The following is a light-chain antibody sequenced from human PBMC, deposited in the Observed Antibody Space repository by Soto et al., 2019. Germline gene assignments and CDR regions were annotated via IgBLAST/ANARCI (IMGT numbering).Light chain of an antibody. V-gene: IGLV2-8*01. J-gene: IGLJ2*01. Sequence: QSALTQPPSASGSPGQSVTISCTGTSSDVGGYNYVSWYQQQPGKAPKLMIYEVSKRPSGVPDRLSGSKSGNTAALTVSGLQAEGEADYYCRSYAGSNTVVFGGGTKLTVL. CDR1: SSDVGGYNY. CDR2: EVS. CDR3: RSYAGSNTVV.